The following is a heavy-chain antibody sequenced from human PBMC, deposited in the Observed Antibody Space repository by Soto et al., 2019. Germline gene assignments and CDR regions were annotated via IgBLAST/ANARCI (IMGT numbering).Heavy chain of an antibody. D-gene: IGHD3-9*01. J-gene: IGHJ4*02. Sequence: GGSLRLSCTASGLTFTSYGMGWVRQAPGKGLQWVSTIRGDGGQTHYTDSVKGRFSISRDNSKNTVYLQMDSLRAEDTAMYFCARDVGLDSDDFFAYWGQGTQVTVSS. CDR1: GLTFTSYG. V-gene: IGHV3-23*01. CDR3: ARDVGLDSDDFFAY. CDR2: IRGDGGQT.